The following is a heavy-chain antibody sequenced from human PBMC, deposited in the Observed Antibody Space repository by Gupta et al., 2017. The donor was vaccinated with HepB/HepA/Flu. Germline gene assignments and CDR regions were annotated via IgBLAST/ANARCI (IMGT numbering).Heavy chain of an antibody. Sequence: QITLKESGPMLVKPTQTLTLTCTFPGLSLSTSGVGVGWIRQPPGKALEWLALIYWDDDERYSPSLQNRLTITKDTSKNQVVLTMTNMDPVDTATYYCAHSVTVPGSADWFDPWGQGTLVTVSS. V-gene: IGHV2-5*02. CDR1: GLSLSTSGVG. CDR2: IYWDDDE. J-gene: IGHJ5*02. D-gene: IGHD6-19*01. CDR3: AHSVTVPGSADWFDP.